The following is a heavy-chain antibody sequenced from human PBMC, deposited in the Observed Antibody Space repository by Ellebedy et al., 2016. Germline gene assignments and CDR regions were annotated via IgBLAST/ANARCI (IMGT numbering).Heavy chain of an antibody. D-gene: IGHD4-11*01. Sequence: GESLKISCAASGFTFSSYSMNWVRQAPGKGLEWVSSISSSSSYIYYADSVKGRFTISRDNAKNSLFLQMNSLRAEDTAVYFCARDALMTTVTTGGFDYWGQGTLVTVSS. V-gene: IGHV3-21*01. CDR1: GFTFSSYS. J-gene: IGHJ4*02. CDR3: ARDALMTTVTTGGFDY. CDR2: ISSSSSYI.